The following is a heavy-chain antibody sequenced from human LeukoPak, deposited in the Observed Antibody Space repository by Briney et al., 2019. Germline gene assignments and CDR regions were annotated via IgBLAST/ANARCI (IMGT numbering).Heavy chain of an antibody. CDR2: IYYSGST. D-gene: IGHD6-6*01. J-gene: IGHJ5*02. CDR3: ARTRSSGWFDP. V-gene: IGHV4-30-4*01. Sequence: PSETLSLTCTVSGGSISSGDYYWSWIRQPPGEGLEWIGYIYYSGSTYYNPSLKSRVTISVDTSKNQFSLKLNSVTAADTAVYYCARTRSSGWFDPWGQGTQVTVSS. CDR1: GGSISSGDYY.